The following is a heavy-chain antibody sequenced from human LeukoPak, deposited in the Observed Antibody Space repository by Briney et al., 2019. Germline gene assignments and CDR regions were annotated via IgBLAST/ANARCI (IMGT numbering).Heavy chain of an antibody. J-gene: IGHJ4*02. CDR1: GFTFSSYG. V-gene: IGHV3-30*18. Sequence: PGRSLRLSCAASGFTFSSYGMHWVRQAPGKGLEWLAVISYDGNNKYYADSVRGRFTISRDNSKNTLYLQMNSLRPEDTAVYYCAKSVASDAYWGQGTLVTVSS. CDR3: AKSVASDAY. CDR2: ISYDGNNK. D-gene: IGHD5-12*01.